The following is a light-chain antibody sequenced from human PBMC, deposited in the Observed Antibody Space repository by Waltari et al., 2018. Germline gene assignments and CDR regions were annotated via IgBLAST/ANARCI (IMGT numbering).Light chain of an antibody. V-gene: IGLV2-14*03. CDR3: SSYTSSSTLI. Sequence: QSALTQPASVSGSPGQSITISCTGTSSDVGGYNYVSWSQQHPGKAPSLLIYDVSNRPSGVRNRFSGSKSGNTASLTISGLQAEDEADYHCSSYTSSSTLIFGGGTKLTVL. CDR1: SSDVGGYNY. J-gene: IGLJ2*01. CDR2: DVS.